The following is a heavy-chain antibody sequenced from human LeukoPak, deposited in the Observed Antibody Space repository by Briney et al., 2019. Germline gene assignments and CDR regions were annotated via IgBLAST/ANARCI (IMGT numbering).Heavy chain of an antibody. CDR3: ARRYCSSTSCYENWFDP. CDR1: GGSISSYY. Sequence: PSETLSLTCTVSGGSISSYYWSWIRQHPGKGLEWIGYIYYSGSTYYNPSLKSRVTISVDTSKNQFSLRLSSVTAADTAVYYCARRYCSSTSCYENWFDPWGQGTLVTVSS. J-gene: IGHJ5*02. V-gene: IGHV4-59*06. D-gene: IGHD2-2*01. CDR2: IYYSGST.